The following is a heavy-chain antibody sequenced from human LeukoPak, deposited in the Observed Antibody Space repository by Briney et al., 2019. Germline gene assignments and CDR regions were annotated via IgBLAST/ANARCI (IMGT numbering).Heavy chain of an antibody. CDR3: AGITYYYDSSGSRAFDI. CDR2: IIPILGIA. Sequence: ASVKVSCKASGGTFSSYAISWVRQAPGQGLEWMGRIIPILGIANYAQKFQGRVTITADKSTSIAYMELSSLRSEDTAVYYCAGITYYYDSSGSRAFDIWGQGTMVTVSS. J-gene: IGHJ3*02. V-gene: IGHV1-69*04. CDR1: GGTFSSYA. D-gene: IGHD3-22*01.